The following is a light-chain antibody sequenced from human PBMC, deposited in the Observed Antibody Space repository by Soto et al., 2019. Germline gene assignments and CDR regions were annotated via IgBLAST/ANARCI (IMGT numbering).Light chain of an antibody. CDR3: IQDYNYPRT. CDR2: AAS. J-gene: IGKJ1*01. V-gene: IGKV1-6*01. Sequence: AIQMTQSPSSLSAAVGYRVTITFRASQGIRNDLGWYQQKPGKAPKLLIYAASSLQSGVPSRFSGSGSGTDFTLAISSLQPEDFATYYCIQDYNYPRTFGKGTKVDIK. CDR1: QGIRND.